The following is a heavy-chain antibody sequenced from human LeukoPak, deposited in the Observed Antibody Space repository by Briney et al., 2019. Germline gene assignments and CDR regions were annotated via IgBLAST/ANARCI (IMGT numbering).Heavy chain of an antibody. CDR2: INQGGSKK. CDR3: LREGHDNGWSFDY. CDR1: GLTFSDYG. V-gene: IGHV3-7*01. D-gene: IGHD6-19*01. J-gene: IGHJ4*02. Sequence: GGSLRLSCAPPGLTFSDYGMSCVRQAPGKGLEWVANINQGGSKKYYLDSVEGRFTSSRDIPKNSLYLQMTSLRARTAAFYYCLREGHDNGWSFDYRGQGALGIVSP.